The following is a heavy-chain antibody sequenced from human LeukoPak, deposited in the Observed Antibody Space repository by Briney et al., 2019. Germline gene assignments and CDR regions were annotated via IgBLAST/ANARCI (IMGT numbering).Heavy chain of an antibody. V-gene: IGHV3-53*01. D-gene: IGHD2-2*01. CDR3: ARLILPAANAIDY. CDR2: ISGSGGST. CDR1: GFTVSSNY. Sequence: GGSLRLSCAASGFTVSSNYMSWVRQAPGKGLEWVSVISGSGGSTYYADSVKGRFTISRDIAKNSLFLQMNSLRAEDTAVYYCARLILPAANAIDYWGQGDLVTVSS. J-gene: IGHJ4*02.